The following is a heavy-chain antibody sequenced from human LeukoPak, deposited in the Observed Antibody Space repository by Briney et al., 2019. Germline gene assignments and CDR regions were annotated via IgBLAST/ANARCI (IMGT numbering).Heavy chain of an antibody. Sequence: PGGSLRLSCTSSGFTFGTYAVSWFRQAPGKGLEWVAFIRSKTFGGTTEYAASVKGRFTISRDDSKNIAYLQMSSLKTEDTAVYYCTRYSGRTDYWGQGTLVSVSS. CDR2: IRSKTFGGTT. CDR1: GFTFGTYA. D-gene: IGHD5-18*01. J-gene: IGHJ4*02. CDR3: TRYSGRTDY. V-gene: IGHV3-49*03.